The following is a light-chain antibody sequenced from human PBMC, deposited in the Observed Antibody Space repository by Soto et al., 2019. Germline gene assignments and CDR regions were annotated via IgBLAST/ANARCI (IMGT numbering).Light chain of an antibody. CDR2: EYN. J-gene: IGLJ3*02. Sequence: NFMLTQPHSVSESPGKTVTISCTRSSGSIASNYVQWDQQRPGSSPTTVIYEYNQRPSGVPDRFSGSIDSSSNSASLTISGLKTEDEADYYCQSCDSSDQVFGGGTKLTVL. V-gene: IGLV6-57*01. CDR3: QSCDSSDQV. CDR1: SGSIASNY.